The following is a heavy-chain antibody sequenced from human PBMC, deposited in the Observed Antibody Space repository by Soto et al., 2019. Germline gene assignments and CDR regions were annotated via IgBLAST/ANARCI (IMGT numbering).Heavy chain of an antibody. V-gene: IGHV4-39*07. CDR3: ARGVDSWSGYLF. D-gene: IGHD3-3*01. CDR1: GGSISSCGYY. J-gene: IGHJ4*02. Sequence: PWETLSLTCTVSGGSISSCGYYWNWIRQSPGKGLEWIGEIYYSGNTKYNPSLKSRVTISADTSTKQFSLKLTSVTAADRGVYYCARGVDSWSGYLFWGQGTPVNVSS. CDR2: IYYSGNT.